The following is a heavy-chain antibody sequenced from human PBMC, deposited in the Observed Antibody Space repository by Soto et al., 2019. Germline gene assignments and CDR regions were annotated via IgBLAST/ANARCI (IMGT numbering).Heavy chain of an antibody. J-gene: IGHJ3*01. Sequence: QITLKESGPTVVKPTQTLTLTCTFSGFSLSTSGEGVGWIRQPPGRALEWLALIYWADDERYSPSLKSRLTITKDSTKNHVVLTMTNMDPVDTGTYFCAHRRGYGPSAFDLWGQGTMVTVSS. CDR3: AHRRGYGPSAFDL. D-gene: IGHD5-12*01. V-gene: IGHV2-5*02. CDR1: GFSLSTSGEG. CDR2: IYWADDE.